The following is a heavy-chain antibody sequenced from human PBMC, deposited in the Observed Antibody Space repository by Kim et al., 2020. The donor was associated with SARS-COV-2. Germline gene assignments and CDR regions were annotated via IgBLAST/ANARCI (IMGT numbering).Heavy chain of an antibody. V-gene: IGHV4-59*01. Sequence: PARRSRVTIAVDTSKIQFSLKLSSVTAADTAVYYCARVLVARINYYGMDVWGQGTTVTVSS. J-gene: IGHJ6*02. CDR3: ARVLVARINYYGMDV. D-gene: IGHD2-15*01.